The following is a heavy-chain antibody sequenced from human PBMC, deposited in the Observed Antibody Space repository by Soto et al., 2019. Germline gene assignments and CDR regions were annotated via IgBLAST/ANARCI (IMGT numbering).Heavy chain of an antibody. D-gene: IGHD1-26*01. J-gene: IGHJ4*02. CDR1: GSSVSNNY. CDR2: IYSVGVT. CDR3: ARARPLGWERRGGSFDR. Sequence: EAQLVESGGGLVQPGGSLRLSCVASGSSVSNNYMGWVRQAPGKGLEWVSIIYSVGVTYYADSVKGRFTSSRDNSKNPVFLTMYSLRAEDTAVYCRARARPLGWERRGGSFDRWGQGALVTVSS. V-gene: IGHV3-53*01.